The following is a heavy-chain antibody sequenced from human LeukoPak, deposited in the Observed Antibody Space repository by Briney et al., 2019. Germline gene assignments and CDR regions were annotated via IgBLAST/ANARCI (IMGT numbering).Heavy chain of an antibody. D-gene: IGHD5-12*01. CDR3: ASPRGYGYYFDY. CDR1: GFTFSSYW. V-gene: IGHV3-7*01. CDR2: IKQDGSEK. Sequence: PGGSLRLSCAASGFTFSSYWMSWGRQAPGKGREWVANIKQDGSEKYYVDSVKGRFTISSDNAKHSLYLQMNSLRAEDTAVYYCASPRGYGYYFDYWGQGTLVTVSS. J-gene: IGHJ4*02.